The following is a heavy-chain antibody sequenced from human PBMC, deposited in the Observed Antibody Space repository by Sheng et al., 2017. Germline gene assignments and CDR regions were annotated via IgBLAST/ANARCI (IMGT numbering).Heavy chain of an antibody. CDR3: ARGEDFWSGYLTLPLYYYYYMDV. J-gene: IGHJ6*03. Sequence: QVQLVQSGAEVKKPGSSVKVSCKASGGTFSSYAISWVRQAPGQGLEWMGGIIPILGIANYAQKFQGRVTITADKSTSTAYMELSSLRSEDTAVYYCARGEDFWSGYLTLPLYYYYYMDVWGKGTTVTVSS. V-gene: IGHV1-69*04. CDR2: IIPILGIA. D-gene: IGHD3-3*01. CDR1: GGTFSSYA.